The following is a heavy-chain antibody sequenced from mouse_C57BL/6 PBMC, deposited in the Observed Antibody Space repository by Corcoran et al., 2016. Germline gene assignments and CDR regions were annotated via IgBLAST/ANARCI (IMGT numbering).Heavy chain of an antibody. CDR2: INPNNGGT. V-gene: IGHV1-26*01. CDR1: GYTFTDYY. D-gene: IGHD1-1*01. Sequence: EVQLQQSGPELVKPGASVKISCKASGYTFTDYYMNWVKQSHGKSLEWIGDINPNNGGTSYNQKFKGKATLTVYKSSSPAYMELRSLTSEASAVYYCARRDYYGSSQPFDYWGQGTTLTVSS. CDR3: ARRDYYGSSQPFDY. J-gene: IGHJ2*01.